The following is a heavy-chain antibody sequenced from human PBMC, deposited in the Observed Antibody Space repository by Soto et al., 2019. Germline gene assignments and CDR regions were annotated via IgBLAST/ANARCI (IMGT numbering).Heavy chain of an antibody. D-gene: IGHD3-10*01. CDR1: GGTFSSYT. V-gene: IGHV1-69*02. J-gene: IGHJ6*02. Sequence: QVQLVQSGAEVKKPGSSVKVSCKASGGTFSSYTISWVRQAPGQGLEWMGRIIPILGIANYAQKFQGRVTITGDKSTSKAYMELSSLRYEDTAVYYCARGPLTMVRGERSSYYYGMDVWGQGTTVTVSS. CDR2: IIPILGIA. CDR3: ARGPLTMVRGERSSYYYGMDV.